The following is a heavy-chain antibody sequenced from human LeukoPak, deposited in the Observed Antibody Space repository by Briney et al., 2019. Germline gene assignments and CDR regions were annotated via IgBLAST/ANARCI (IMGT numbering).Heavy chain of an antibody. V-gene: IGHV3-13*04. CDR3: ARRYCHGTSCANWYFDL. Sequence: GGSLRLSCAASLVTFSSYDMHWVRQPIGEGLQWVSTMGAAGDTYYPDSVKGRFTISRDNAKNALYLHMYSLRVGDTAVYYCARRYCHGTSCANWYFDLWGRGTLLTVSS. CDR1: LVTFSSYD. CDR2: MGAAGDT. J-gene: IGHJ2*01. D-gene: IGHD2-2*01.